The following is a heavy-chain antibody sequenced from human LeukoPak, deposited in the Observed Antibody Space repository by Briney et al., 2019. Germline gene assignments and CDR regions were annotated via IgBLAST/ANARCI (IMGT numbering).Heavy chain of an antibody. V-gene: IGHV1-2*02. CDR2: INPHSGGT. CDR1: GFTFTGYY. J-gene: IGHJ4*02. Sequence: GASVKVSCKASGFTFTGYYIHWVRQAPGQGLEWMGYINPHSGGTSSPQKFQGRVTMTTDTSISAAYMELSSLISDDTAMYYCVREGNELLSKNFDYWGQWTLVTVSS. D-gene: IGHD2-21*02. CDR3: VREGNELLSKNFDY.